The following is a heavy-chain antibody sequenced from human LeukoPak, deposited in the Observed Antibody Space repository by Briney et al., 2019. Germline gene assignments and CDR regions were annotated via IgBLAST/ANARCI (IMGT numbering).Heavy chain of an antibody. CDR2: IGTAGDT. V-gene: IGHV3-13*01. CDR3: AREVPVVPAAPFDY. D-gene: IGHD2-2*01. J-gene: IGHJ4*02. CDR1: GFTFSSYD. Sequence: PGGSLRLSCAASGFTFSSYDMHWVRQVPGKGLEWVSGIGTAGDTYHLDSVKGRFTISRENAKNSLYLQMNSLRAEDTAVYYCAREVPVVPAAPFDYWGQGTLVTASS.